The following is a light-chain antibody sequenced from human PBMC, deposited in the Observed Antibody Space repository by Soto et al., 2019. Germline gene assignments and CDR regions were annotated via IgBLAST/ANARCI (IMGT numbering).Light chain of an antibody. CDR1: RSVSSY. Sequence: EIVLTQSPATLSLSPGERATLSCGASRSVSSYLAWYRQKPGQAPRLLIYDASYRATGIPARFSGSGSGTECTLTISSVEPEDFAGYYCQHRSDWPPRLTFGGGTKVEIK. J-gene: IGKJ4*01. CDR2: DAS. V-gene: IGKV3-11*01. CDR3: QHRSDWPPRLT.